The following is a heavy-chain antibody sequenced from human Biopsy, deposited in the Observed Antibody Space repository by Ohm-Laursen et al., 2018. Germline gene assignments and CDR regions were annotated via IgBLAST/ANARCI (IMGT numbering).Heavy chain of an antibody. D-gene: IGHD6-6*01. J-gene: IGHJ5*02. CDR1: GYSFCTYD. CDR2: MIPSRGKP. Sequence: ASVNASCEASGYSFCTYDVNWVRQARGQGLEWIGWMIPSRGKPGYAQRFQGRVTLTMNTSISTAYMELSGLRPEDTAVYFCARGYSRRVSIFEASIYWFDTWGQGTLVTVSS. V-gene: IGHV1-8*01. CDR3: ARGYSRRVSIFEASIYWFDT.